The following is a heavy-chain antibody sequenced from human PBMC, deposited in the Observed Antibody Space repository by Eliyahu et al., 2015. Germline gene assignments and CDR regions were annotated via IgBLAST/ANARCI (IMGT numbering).Heavy chain of an antibody. CDR2: IYYSGST. Sequence: QVQLQESGPGLVXPSQTLSLXXXVSXGSISSGGYYWSWIRQHPGKGLEWIGYIYYSGSTYYNPSLKSRVTISVDTSKNQFSLNLISVIAADTAVYYCASTDGYSLDYWGQGTLVTVSS. CDR1: XGSISSGGYY. V-gene: IGHV4-31*03. D-gene: IGHD5-24*01. J-gene: IGHJ4*02. CDR3: ASTDGYSLDY.